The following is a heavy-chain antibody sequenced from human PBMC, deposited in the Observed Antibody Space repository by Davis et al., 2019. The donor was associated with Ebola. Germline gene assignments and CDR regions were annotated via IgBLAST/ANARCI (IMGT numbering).Heavy chain of an antibody. J-gene: IGHJ4*02. CDR3: AKFSRAGDSV. V-gene: IGHV3-48*02. Sequence: GESLKISCAASGFTFSSYGMHWVRQAPGKGLEWVSYISSSSSTIYYADSVKGRFTFSRDNAKNSLYLQVNSLKDEDTAVYYCAKFSRAGDSVWGQGTLVIVSS. CDR2: ISSSSSTI. CDR1: GFTFSSYG. D-gene: IGHD6-13*01.